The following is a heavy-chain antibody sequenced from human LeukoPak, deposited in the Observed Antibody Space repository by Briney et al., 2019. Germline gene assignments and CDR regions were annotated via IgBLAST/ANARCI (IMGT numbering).Heavy chain of an antibody. V-gene: IGHV3-64*01. CDR2: ISSNGGST. CDR3: ARSLGYYDY. CDR1: GFTFSSYA. D-gene: IGHD3-22*01. J-gene: IGHJ4*02. Sequence: PGGSLRLSCATSGFTFSSYAMAWVRQAPGKGLEYVSSISSNGGSTYYGNSVKGRFTISRDNSKNTLYLQMDPLTPEDMGVYYCARSLGYYDYWGQGTLVTVSS.